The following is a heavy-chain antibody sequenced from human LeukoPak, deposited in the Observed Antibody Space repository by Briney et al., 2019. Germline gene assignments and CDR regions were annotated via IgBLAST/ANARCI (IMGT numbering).Heavy chain of an antibody. CDR3: ARAMAIFEPTADY. J-gene: IGHJ4*02. CDR2: ISYDGSNK. Sequence: PGRSLRLSCAASGFTFSSYAMHWVRQAPGKGLEWVAVISYDGSNKYYADSVKGRFTISRDNSKNTLYLQMNGLRAEDTAVYYCARAMAIFEPTADYWGQGTLVTVSS. V-gene: IGHV3-30*04. D-gene: IGHD3-3*01. CDR1: GFTFSSYA.